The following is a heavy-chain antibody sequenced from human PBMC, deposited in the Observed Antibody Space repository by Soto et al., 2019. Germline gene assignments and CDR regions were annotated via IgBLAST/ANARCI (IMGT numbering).Heavy chain of an antibody. V-gene: IGHV3-74*01. J-gene: IGHJ5*02. D-gene: IGHD4-17*01. CDR3: ARVRYGEYGRFDP. CDR1: GFTFSSYW. Sequence: EVQLVESGGGLQPGGSLTLSCTASGFTFSSYWMHWIRQVPGKGLVWVSRINSDASTTTYADSVKGRFTISRDNAKNTLYLQMNSLRAEDTAVYYCARVRYGEYGRFDPWGQGTLVTVSS. CDR2: INSDASTT.